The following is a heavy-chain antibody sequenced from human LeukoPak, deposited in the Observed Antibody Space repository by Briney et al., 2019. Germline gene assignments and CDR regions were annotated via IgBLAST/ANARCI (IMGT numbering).Heavy chain of an antibody. CDR2: IKDDGSGK. V-gene: IGHV3-7*01. CDR3: TNLGYTD. J-gene: IGHJ4*02. CDR1: GFTFSTSW. D-gene: IGHD5-18*01. Sequence: GGSLRLSCAASGFTFSTSWMTWARQAPGKGLEWVASIKDDGSGKYYVDSVKGRFTISRDNDKHSLYLQMNSLGVEDTAVYYCTNLGYTDWGQGTLVTVSS.